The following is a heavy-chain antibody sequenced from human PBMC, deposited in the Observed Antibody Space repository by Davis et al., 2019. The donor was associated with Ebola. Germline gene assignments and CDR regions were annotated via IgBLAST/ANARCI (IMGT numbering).Heavy chain of an antibody. J-gene: IGHJ6*04. Sequence: SVKVSCKASGGTFSSYAISWVRQAPGQGLEWMGGIIPIFGTANYAQKLQGRVTMTTDTSTSTAYMELRSLRSDDTAVYYCARDVFQWELLQNYYGMDVWGKGTTVTVSS. CDR2: IIPIFGTA. CDR1: GGTFSSYA. CDR3: ARDVFQWELLQNYYGMDV. D-gene: IGHD1-26*01. V-gene: IGHV1-69*05.